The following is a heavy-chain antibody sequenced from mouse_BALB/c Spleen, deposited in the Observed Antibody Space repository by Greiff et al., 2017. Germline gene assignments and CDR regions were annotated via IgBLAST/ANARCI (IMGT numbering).Heavy chain of an antibody. Sequence: DVKLVESGGGLVQPGGSRKLSCAASGFTFSSFGMHWVRQAPEKGLEWVAYISSGSSTIYYADTVKGRFTISRDNPKNTLFLQMTSLRSEDTAMYYCARLYGNYVDYWGQGTTLTVSS. D-gene: IGHD2-10*02. CDR2: ISSGSSTI. V-gene: IGHV5-17*02. CDR3: ARLYGNYVDY. CDR1: GFTFSSFG. J-gene: IGHJ2*01.